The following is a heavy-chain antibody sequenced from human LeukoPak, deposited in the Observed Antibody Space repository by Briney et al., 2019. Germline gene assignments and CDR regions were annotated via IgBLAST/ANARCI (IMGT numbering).Heavy chain of an antibody. CDR1: GFTFSSYG. CDR3: AKISSGITVFGCFDY. J-gene: IGHJ4*02. Sequence: GGSLRLSCAASGFTFSSYGMRWVRQAPGKGLEWVAVMSYDGNHQYYADSVKGRFTISRDNSKNTLYLQMSSLSAEGTAVYYCAKISSGITVFGCFDYWGQGTLVSVSS. D-gene: IGHD3-3*01. V-gene: IGHV3-30*18. CDR2: MSYDGNHQ.